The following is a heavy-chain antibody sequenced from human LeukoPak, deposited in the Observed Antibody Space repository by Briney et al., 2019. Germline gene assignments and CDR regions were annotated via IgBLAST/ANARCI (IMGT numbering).Heavy chain of an antibody. V-gene: IGHV3-11*01. J-gene: IGHJ6*02. CDR2: ISSSGSTI. CDR3: ARVGDTAMVPYYYYYGMDV. D-gene: IGHD5-18*01. CDR1: GFTFSDYY. Sequence: GGSLRLSCAASGFTFSDYYMSWIRQAPGKGLEWVSYISSSGSTIYYADSVKGRFTISRDNAKNSLYLQMNSLRDEDTAVYYCARVGDTAMVPYYYYYGMDVWGQGTTVTVSS.